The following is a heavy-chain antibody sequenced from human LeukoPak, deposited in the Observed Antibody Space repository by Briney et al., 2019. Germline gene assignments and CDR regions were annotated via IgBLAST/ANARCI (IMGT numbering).Heavy chain of an antibody. D-gene: IGHD4-17*01. CDR3: ARFTLYGDYPSDLNDAFDI. J-gene: IGHJ3*02. V-gene: IGHV4-61*02. CDR1: GGSISSGSYY. CDR2: IYTSGGT. Sequence: SETLSLTCTVSGGSISSGSYYWSWIRQPAGKGLEWIGRIYTSGGTNYNPSLKSRVTISVDTSKNQFSLKLSSVTAADTAVYYCARFTLYGDYPSDLNDAFDIWGQGTMVTVSS.